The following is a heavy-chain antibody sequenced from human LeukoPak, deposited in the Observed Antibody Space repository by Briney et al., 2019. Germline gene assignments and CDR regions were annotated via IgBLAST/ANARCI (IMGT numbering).Heavy chain of an antibody. D-gene: IGHD2-2*01. CDR3: ARDRVVPAAIGYNYYYYGMDV. Sequence: GGSLRLSCAASGFTFSSYAMSWVRQAPGKGLEWVSAISGSGGSTYYADSVKGRFTISRDNSKNTLYLQMNSLRAEDTAVYYCARDRVVPAAIGYNYYYYGMDVWGQGTTVTVSS. V-gene: IGHV3-23*01. J-gene: IGHJ6*02. CDR1: GFTFSSYA. CDR2: ISGSGGST.